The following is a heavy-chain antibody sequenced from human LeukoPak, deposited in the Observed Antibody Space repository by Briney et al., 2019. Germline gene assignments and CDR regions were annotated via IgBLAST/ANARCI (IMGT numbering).Heavy chain of an antibody. V-gene: IGHV3-23*01. CDR2: ISGSGGST. D-gene: IGHD4-17*01. Sequence: GGSLRLSCAASGFTFRSYAMTWVRQAPGKGLEWVSGISGSGGSTYYADSVKGRFTIPRDNSKNTLFLQMNSLRAEDTAVYYCEKDPSGDYEGFFDYGGQGPLAPVS. J-gene: IGHJ4*02. CDR3: EKDPSGDYEGFFDY. CDR1: GFTFRSYA.